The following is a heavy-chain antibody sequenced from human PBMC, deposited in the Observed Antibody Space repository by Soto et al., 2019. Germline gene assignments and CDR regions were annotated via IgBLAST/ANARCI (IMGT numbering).Heavy chain of an antibody. D-gene: IGHD6-6*01. CDR3: ARVRAIAARPWFDP. CDR1: GGSIRSGDYY. CDR2: IYYSGST. J-gene: IGHJ5*02. V-gene: IGHV4-30-4*01. Sequence: QVQLQESGPGLVKPSQTLSLTCTVSGGSIRSGDYYWSWIRQPPGKGLEWIGYIYYSGSTNYNPSLKSRVTISVDTSKNQFSLKLSSVTAADTAVYYCARVRAIAARPWFDPWGQGTLVTVSS.